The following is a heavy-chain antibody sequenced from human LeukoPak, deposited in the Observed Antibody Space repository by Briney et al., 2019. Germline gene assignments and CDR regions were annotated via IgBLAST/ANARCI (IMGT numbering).Heavy chain of an antibody. D-gene: IGHD6-19*01. Sequence: SETLSLTCIVSGDSVITDDYYWGWVRQPPGKGLEWIGEIYHSGTTNYNPSLKSRVTISVDKSENQFSLELSSVTAADTAVYYCASSTGGYSSGWYPFDHWGQGTLVTVSS. CDR2: IYHSGTT. V-gene: IGHV4-39*07. CDR3: ASSTGGYSSGWYPFDH. CDR1: GDSVITDDYY. J-gene: IGHJ4*02.